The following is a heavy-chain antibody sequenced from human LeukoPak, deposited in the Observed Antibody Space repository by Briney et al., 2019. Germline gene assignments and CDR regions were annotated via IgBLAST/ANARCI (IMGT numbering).Heavy chain of an antibody. J-gene: IGHJ5*02. Sequence: GGSLRLSCAASGFTFSNYWMHWVRQAPGKGLVWVSRINSDGSSTNYADSVKGRFTISRDNAKNTLYLQMNSLRAEDTAVYYCARPDHYNSRFDPWGQGTLVTVSS. CDR1: GFTFSNYW. CDR3: ARPDHYNSRFDP. V-gene: IGHV3-74*01. CDR2: INSDGSST. D-gene: IGHD2/OR15-2a*01.